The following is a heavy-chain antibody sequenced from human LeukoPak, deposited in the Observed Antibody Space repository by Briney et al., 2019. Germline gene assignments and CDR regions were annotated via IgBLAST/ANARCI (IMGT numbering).Heavy chain of an antibody. J-gene: IGHJ4*02. CDR1: GFTFSSYS. V-gene: IGHV3-21*04. CDR2: ISSSSSYI. CDR3: AKDASSGTYFDY. D-gene: IGHD1-26*01. Sequence: GGSLRLSCAASGFTFSSYSMNWVRQAPGKGLEWVSSISSSSSYIYYADSVKGRFTMSRDNSKNTLHLQMYSLRAEDTAVYYCAKDASSGTYFDYWGLGTLVSVSS.